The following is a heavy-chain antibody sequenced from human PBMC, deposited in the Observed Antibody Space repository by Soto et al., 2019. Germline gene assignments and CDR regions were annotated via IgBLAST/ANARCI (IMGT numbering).Heavy chain of an antibody. CDR3: ARDTGASHLSITTVRGVIAVPPQPIDY. Sequence: GGSLRLSCAASGFTFSSYAMSWVRQAPGKGLEWVSAISGSSGSTYYADSVKGRFTISRDNAKNSLYLQMNSLRAEDTAVYYCARDTGASHLSITTVRGVIAVPPQPIDYWGQGTLVTVSS. CDR1: GFTFSSYA. CDR2: ISGSSGST. D-gene: IGHD3-10*01. V-gene: IGHV3-23*01. J-gene: IGHJ4*02.